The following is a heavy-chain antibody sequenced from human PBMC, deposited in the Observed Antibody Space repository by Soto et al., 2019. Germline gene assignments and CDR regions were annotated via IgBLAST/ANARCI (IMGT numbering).Heavy chain of an antibody. J-gene: IGHJ4*02. V-gene: IGHV3-23*01. CDR3: ARAQPTYSSSYFDY. CDR1: GFTFSSYA. Sequence: PGGSLRLSCAASGFTFSSYAMSWVRQAPGKGLEWVSTISGSGGSTYYADSVKGRFTISRDNSKNTLYLHMNSLRAEDTAVYYCARAQPTYSSSYFDYWGQGTLVTVSS. D-gene: IGHD3-22*01. CDR2: ISGSGGST.